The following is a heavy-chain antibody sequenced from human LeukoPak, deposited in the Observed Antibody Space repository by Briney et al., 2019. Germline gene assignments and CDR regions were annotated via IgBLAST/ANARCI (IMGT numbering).Heavy chain of an antibody. Sequence: SGPTLVKPTQTLTLTCTFSGFSLTTTGVGSTGVGVTWVRQPPGKALEWLSLIYWNDGKHYNPSLKTRLTITKDTSKKQVILTMTNMDPVDTATYYCAHDRMGIGFDPWGQGTLVTVSS. CDR3: AHDRMGIGFDP. CDR2: IYWNDGK. J-gene: IGHJ5*02. CDR1: GFSLTTTGVGSTGVG. V-gene: IGHV2-5*01. D-gene: IGHD1-26*01.